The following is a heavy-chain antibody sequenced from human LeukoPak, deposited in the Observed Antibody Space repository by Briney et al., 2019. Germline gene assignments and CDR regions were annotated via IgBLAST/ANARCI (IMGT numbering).Heavy chain of an antibody. CDR3: ARDGSWSSISYSDY. Sequence: ASVKVSCKASGYTFTGYYIHWVRQAPGQGLEWMGWINPNSGDTKYEQRFQGRVTMTRDTSISPAYLELTRLRSDDAAVYFCARDGSWSSISYSDYWGQGPLVTVSS. CDR1: GYTFTGYY. CDR2: INPNSGDT. J-gene: IGHJ4*02. D-gene: IGHD2-2*01. V-gene: IGHV1-2*02.